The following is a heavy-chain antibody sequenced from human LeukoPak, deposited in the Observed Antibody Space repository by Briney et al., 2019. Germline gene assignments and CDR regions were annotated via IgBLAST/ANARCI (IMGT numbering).Heavy chain of an antibody. CDR2: ICGSGANL. D-gene: IGHD3-16*02. CDR3: AKERAGYTNPYYFDY. J-gene: IGHJ4*02. Sequence: QPGGSLRLSCAASGFTFSTNAMGWVRQAPGKGLEWVSTICGSGANLCYADAGRGLFPISRDNSKNTLYLHMNSLRAEDTAVYYCAKERAGYTNPYYFDYWGQGTLVTVSS. V-gene: IGHV3-23*01. CDR1: GFTFSTNA.